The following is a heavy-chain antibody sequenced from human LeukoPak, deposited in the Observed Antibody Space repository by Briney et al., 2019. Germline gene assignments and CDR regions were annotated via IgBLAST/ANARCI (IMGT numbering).Heavy chain of an antibody. D-gene: IGHD3-10*01. V-gene: IGHV3-20*04. Sequence: GGSLRLSCAASGFTFDDYGMSWVRQAPGKGLEWVSGINWNGGSTGYADSVKGRFTISRDNSKNTLYLQMNSLRAEDTAVYYCAKTMVRGVIGPKGANYYYYMDVWGKGTTVTISS. CDR2: INWNGGST. CDR1: GFTFDDYG. J-gene: IGHJ6*03. CDR3: AKTMVRGVIGPKGANYYYYMDV.